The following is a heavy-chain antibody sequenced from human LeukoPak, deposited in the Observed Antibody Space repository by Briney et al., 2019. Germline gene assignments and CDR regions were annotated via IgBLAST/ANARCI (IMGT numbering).Heavy chain of an antibody. V-gene: IGHV4-61*02. CDR3: AREDYASGPSGIWFDP. CDR2: IYTSGST. D-gene: IGHD3-10*01. CDR1: GDSISSGSYY. J-gene: IGHJ5*02. Sequence: PSETLSLTCTVSGDSISSGSYYWSWIRQPAGKGLERIGRIYTSGSTNYNPSLKSRVTISVDTSKNQFSLRLSSVTAADTAFYYCAREDYASGPSGIWFDPWGQGTLVTVSS.